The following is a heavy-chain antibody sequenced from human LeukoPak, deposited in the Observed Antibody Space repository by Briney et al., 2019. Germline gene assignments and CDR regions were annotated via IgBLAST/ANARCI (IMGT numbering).Heavy chain of an antibody. CDR2: IKQDGSNK. V-gene: IGHV3-7*01. J-gene: IGHJ4*02. Sequence: GGSLRLSCAASDYWMTWVRQAPGKGLEWVANIKQDGSNKYYADSVKGRFTISRDNSKNTLYLQMNSLRAEDTAVYYCAKISLRMTTVTTGAVYWGQGTLVTVSS. D-gene: IGHD4-17*01. CDR1: DYW. CDR3: AKISLRMTTVTTGAVY.